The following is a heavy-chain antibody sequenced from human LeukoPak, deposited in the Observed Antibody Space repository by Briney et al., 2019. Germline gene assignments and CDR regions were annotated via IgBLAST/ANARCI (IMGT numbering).Heavy chain of an antibody. CDR1: GGSISSGSYY. D-gene: IGHD3-3*01. J-gene: IGHJ4*02. Sequence: SETLSLTCTVSGGSISSGSYYWSWIRQPPGKGLEWIGYIYYSGSTNYNPSLESRVAISVDTSKNQFSLKLSSVTAADTAVYYCARDRSGYPDYWGQGTLVTVSS. CDR3: ARDRSGYPDY. V-gene: IGHV4-61*01. CDR2: IYYSGST.